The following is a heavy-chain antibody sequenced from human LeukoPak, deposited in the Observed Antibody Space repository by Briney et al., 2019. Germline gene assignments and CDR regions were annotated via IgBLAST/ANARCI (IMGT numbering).Heavy chain of an antibody. CDR1: GGTFSSYA. CDR2: IIPIFGTA. D-gene: IGHD6-6*01. J-gene: IGHJ4*02. V-gene: IGHV1-69*05. CDR3: VSSSAASRLLDY. Sequence: GASVKISCKASGGTFSSYAISWVRQAPGQGLEWMGGIIPIFGTANYAQKFQGRVTITTDESTGTAYMELSSLRSEDTAVYYCVSSSAASRLLDYWGQGTLVTVSS.